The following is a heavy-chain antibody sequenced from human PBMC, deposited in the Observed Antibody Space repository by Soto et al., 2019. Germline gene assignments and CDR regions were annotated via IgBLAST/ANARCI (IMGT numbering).Heavy chain of an antibody. V-gene: IGHV3-23*01. CDR1: GFTFSSYA. D-gene: IGHD3-10*01. J-gene: IGHJ4*02. CDR2: ISGGGETT. CDR3: AFNXGSGSYYFDY. Sequence: EVQLLESGGGLVQPGGSLRLSCAASGFTFSSYAMWWVRQAPGKGLECVSAISGGGETTYYADSVKGRFTISRDNSKNTLYLQMNSLRAEDTAVYYCAFNXGSGSYYFDYWGQGTLVTVSS.